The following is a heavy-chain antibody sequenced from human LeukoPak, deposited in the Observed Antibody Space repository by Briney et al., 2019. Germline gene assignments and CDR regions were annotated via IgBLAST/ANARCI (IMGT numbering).Heavy chain of an antibody. J-gene: IGHJ4*02. Sequence: SETLSLTCIVSGASVSGGGCYWGWLRQPPGKGLEWIGYIYYSGSTNYNPSLKSRVTISVDTSKNQFSLKLSSVTAADTAVYYCARHVSGSYYIYFDYWGQGTLVTVSS. V-gene: IGHV4-61*08. CDR2: IYYSGST. CDR3: ARHVSGSYYIYFDY. D-gene: IGHD1-26*01. CDR1: GASVSGGGCY.